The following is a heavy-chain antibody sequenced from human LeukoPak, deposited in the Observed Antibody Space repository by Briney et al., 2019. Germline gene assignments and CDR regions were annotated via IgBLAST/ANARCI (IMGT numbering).Heavy chain of an antibody. Sequence: GGSLRLSXAVSGFTFSNYWMSWVRQTPGKGLEWVAHIKQDESEKYYVDSVKGRFTISRDNAKNSLYLQMNSLRAEDTAIYYCARDKIVGASKFDYWGQGTLVTVSS. CDR3: ARDKIVGASKFDY. CDR1: GFTFSNYW. V-gene: IGHV3-7*01. D-gene: IGHD1-26*01. J-gene: IGHJ4*02. CDR2: IKQDESEK.